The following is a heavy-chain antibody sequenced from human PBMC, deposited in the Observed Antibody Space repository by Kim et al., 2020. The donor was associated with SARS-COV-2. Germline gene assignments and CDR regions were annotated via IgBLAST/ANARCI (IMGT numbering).Heavy chain of an antibody. V-gene: IGHV3-53*01. J-gene: IGHJ3*01. Sequence: GGSLRLSCAASELTVSSNHMNWVRQAPGKGLEWVSVIYSGGTTPYADFVKGRLTTIRDSSKNTVNFQMNSRRADDTAAVYCARDRLRDGYRFFD. CDR2: IYSGGTT. D-gene: IGHD3-16*02. CDR1: ELTVSSNH. CDR3: ARDRLRDGYRFFD.